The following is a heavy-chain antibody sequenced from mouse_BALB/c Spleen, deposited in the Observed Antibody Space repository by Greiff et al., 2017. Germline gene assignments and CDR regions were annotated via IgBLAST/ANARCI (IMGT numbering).Heavy chain of an antibody. CDR3: AREIRRTLTLFAY. J-gene: IGHJ3*01. Sequence: EVQLQQSGPELVKTGASVKISCKASGYSFTDYYMHWVKQSPEKSFEWIGEINPSTGGTSYNQKFKGKATLTVDKSSSTAYMQLKSLTSEDSAVYYCAREIRRTLTLFAYWGQGTLVTVSA. CDR2: INPSTGGT. CDR1: GYSFTDYY. D-gene: IGHD2-12*01. V-gene: IGHV1-42*01.